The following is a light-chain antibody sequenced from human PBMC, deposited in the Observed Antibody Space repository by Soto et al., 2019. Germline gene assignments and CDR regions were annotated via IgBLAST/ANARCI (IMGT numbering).Light chain of an antibody. Sequence: QSALTQPRSVSGSPGQSFTISCTGTSSDVGGYNYVSWYQQHPGKAPKLMNYDVSKRPSGVPDRFSGSKSGNTASLTISGLQAEDEADYYCCSYAGSDVVFGGGTKLTVL. V-gene: IGLV2-11*01. J-gene: IGLJ2*01. CDR2: DVS. CDR1: SSDVGGYNY. CDR3: CSYAGSDVV.